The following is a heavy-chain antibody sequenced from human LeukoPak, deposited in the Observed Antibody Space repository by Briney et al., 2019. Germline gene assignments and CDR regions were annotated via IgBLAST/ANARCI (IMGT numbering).Heavy chain of an antibody. V-gene: IGHV1-8*01. J-gene: IGHJ3*02. D-gene: IGHD3-3*01. CDR2: MNPNSGNT. Sequence: ASVKVSCKASGYTFTSYDINWVRQATGQGLEWMGWMNPNSGNTGYAQKFQGRVTITRNTSISTAYMELSSLRSEDTAVYYCARSVLRFLEWFNDAFDIWGQGTMVTVSS. CDR1: GYTFTSYD. CDR3: ARSVLRFLEWFNDAFDI.